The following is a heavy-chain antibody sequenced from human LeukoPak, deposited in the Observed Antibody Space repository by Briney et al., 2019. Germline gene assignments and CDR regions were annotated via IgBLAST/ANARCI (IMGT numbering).Heavy chain of an antibody. J-gene: IGHJ4*02. D-gene: IGHD5-24*01. CDR2: VYPGDSDT. Sequence: GESLQICCEGSGYSFTSYWIGWVRQMPGKGPEWMGIVYPGDSDTRYRPSFQGQVTLSADKSISTAYLQWSSLKASDTAMYYCARVSRGYNPFDYWGQGTLVTVSS. CDR3: ARVSRGYNPFDY. V-gene: IGHV5-51*01. CDR1: GYSFTSYW.